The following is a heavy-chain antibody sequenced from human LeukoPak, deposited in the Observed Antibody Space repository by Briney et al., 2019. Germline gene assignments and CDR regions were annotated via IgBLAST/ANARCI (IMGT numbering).Heavy chain of an antibody. D-gene: IGHD3-10*01. CDR3: ARGTRDYDY. CDR2: IYSSGST. V-gene: IGHV4-59*01. Sequence: GSLRLSCAASGFTFSNYALSWMRQPPGKGLEWIGYIYSSGSTNYNPSLKSRVTISVDTSKSQVSLKVTSVTAADTAVYYCARGTRDYDYWGQGTLVTVSS. CDR1: GFTFSNYA. J-gene: IGHJ4*02.